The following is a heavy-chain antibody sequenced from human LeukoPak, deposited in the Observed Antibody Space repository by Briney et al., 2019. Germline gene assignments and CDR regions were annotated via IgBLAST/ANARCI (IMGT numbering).Heavy chain of an antibody. CDR3: AKGAYDYVELGYFDY. CDR1: GFSFSNYV. CDR2: IVSSSGST. J-gene: IGHJ4*02. V-gene: IGHV3-23*01. Sequence: PGGSLRLSCAASGFSFSNYVMSWVRQAPGKGLEWVSLIVSSSGSTFYADSVKGRFTISRDNSKNTLYLQMNSLRAEDTAVYYCAKGAYDYVELGYFDYWGQGTLVTVSS. D-gene: IGHD5-12*01.